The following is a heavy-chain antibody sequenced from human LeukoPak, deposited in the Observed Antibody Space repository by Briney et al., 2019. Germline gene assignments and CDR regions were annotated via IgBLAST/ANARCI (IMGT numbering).Heavy chain of an antibody. CDR3: ARDVYYYDSSGYYPDY. V-gene: IGHV4-4*07. Sequence: NASETLSLTCTVSGGSISSYYWSWIRQPAGKGLEWIGRIYTSGSTNYNPSLKSRVTMSVDTSKNQFSLKLSSVTAADTAVCYCARDVYYYDSSGYYPDYWGQGTLVTVSS. CDR2: IYTSGST. J-gene: IGHJ4*02. CDR1: GGSISSYY. D-gene: IGHD3-22*01.